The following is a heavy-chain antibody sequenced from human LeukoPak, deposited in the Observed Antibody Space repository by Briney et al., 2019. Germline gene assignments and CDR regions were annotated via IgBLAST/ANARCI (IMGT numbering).Heavy chain of an antibody. J-gene: IGHJ6*03. CDR2: INPNSGGT. Sequence: ASVKVSCKASGYTFTGYYMDWVRQAPGQGLEWMGWINPNSGGTKYAQKFQGRVTMTRDTSISTAYMELSRLRSDDTAVYYCARSRVVAGFPAGYYYMDVWGKGTTVTISS. CDR3: ARSRVVAGFPAGYYYMDV. V-gene: IGHV1-2*02. CDR1: GYTFTGYY. D-gene: IGHD2-15*01.